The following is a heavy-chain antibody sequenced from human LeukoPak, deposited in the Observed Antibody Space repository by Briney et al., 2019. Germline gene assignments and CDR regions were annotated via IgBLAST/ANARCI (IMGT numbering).Heavy chain of an antibody. CDR1: GFSFSSFY. D-gene: IGHD3-10*01. CDR2: IPTSGISV. V-gene: IGHV3-11*01. J-gene: IGHJ4*02. CDR3: SRAEVLGPGAHFDQ. Sequence: GGSLRLSCAASGFSFSSFYMSWVRQTPGKALEWISYIPTSGISVQYADSVRGRFTASRDDAMNSLHLQMDSLRVEDTAVYYCSRAEVLGPGAHFDQWGQGALDIVSS.